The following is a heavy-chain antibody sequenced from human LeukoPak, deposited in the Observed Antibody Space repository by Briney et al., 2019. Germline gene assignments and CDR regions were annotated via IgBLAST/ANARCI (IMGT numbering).Heavy chain of an antibody. CDR3: ARGRSARGYGMDV. J-gene: IGHJ6*02. CDR2: INPNSGGT. V-gene: IGHV1-2*04. Sequence: ASVKVSCKASGYTFTGYYMHWVRQAPGQGLEWMGWINPNSGGTNYAQKFQGWVTMTRDTSISTAYMELSRLRSDDTAVYYCARGRSARGYGMDVWGQGTTVTVSS. D-gene: IGHD2-15*01. CDR1: GYTFTGYY.